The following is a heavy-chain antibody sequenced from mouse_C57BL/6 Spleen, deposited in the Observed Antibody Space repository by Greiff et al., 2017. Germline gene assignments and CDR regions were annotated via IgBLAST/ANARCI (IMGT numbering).Heavy chain of an antibody. J-gene: IGHJ2*01. D-gene: IGHD3-3*01. CDR3: ARRSRAFDY. Sequence: EVKLVESGGGLVKPGGSLKLSCAASGFTFSSYAMSWVRQTPEKRLEWVATISDGGSSTYYPDNVKGRFTISRDNAKNNLYLQMSHLKSEDTAMYYCARRSRAFDYWGQGTTLTVSS. CDR2: ISDGGSST. CDR1: GFTFSSYA. V-gene: IGHV5-4*03.